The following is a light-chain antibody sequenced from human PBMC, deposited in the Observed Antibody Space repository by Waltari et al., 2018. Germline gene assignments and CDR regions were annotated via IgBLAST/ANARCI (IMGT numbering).Light chain of an antibody. CDR3: QQYGSSPT. CDR2: GAS. CDR1: QSVTSRS. V-gene: IGKV3-20*01. Sequence: EIVLTQSPGTLSLSPGERATLPCRASQSVTSRSLAWYHQKPGQAPSLLIYGASNRATGIPDRFSGSGSGTDFTLTISRLEPEDFGVYFCQQYGSSPTFGQGTKVAMK. J-gene: IGKJ1*01.